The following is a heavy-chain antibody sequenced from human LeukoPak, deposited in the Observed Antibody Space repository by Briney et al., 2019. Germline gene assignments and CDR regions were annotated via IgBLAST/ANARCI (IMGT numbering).Heavy chain of an antibody. CDR3: ARGGRTTWHGMDV. CDR2: IWYDGSNK. J-gene: IGHJ6*02. D-gene: IGHD4-17*01. Sequence: GGSLRLSCEASGFTFSTYGMHWVRQAPGKGLEWVAIIWYDGSNKNYADSVKGRFTISRDNSKNTLYLQMNSLRAEDTAVYYCARGGRTTWHGMDVWGQGTTVTVSS. CDR1: GFTFSTYG. V-gene: IGHV3-33*01.